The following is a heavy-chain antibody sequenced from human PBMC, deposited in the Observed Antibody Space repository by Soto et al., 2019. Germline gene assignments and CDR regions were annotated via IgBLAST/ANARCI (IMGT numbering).Heavy chain of an antibody. J-gene: IGHJ5*02. CDR3: ARVPYSSSLWFDP. D-gene: IGHD6-13*01. V-gene: IGHV3-30-3*01. CDR1: GFTFSSYA. Sequence: GGPLRLSCAASGFTFSSYAMHWVRQAPGEGLEWVAVISYDGSNKYYADSVKGRFTISRDNSKNTLYLQMNSLRAEDTAVYYCARVPYSSSLWFDPWGQGTLVTVSS. CDR2: ISYDGSNK.